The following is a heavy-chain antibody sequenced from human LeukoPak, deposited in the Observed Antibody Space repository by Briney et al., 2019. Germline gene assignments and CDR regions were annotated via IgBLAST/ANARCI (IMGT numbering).Heavy chain of an antibody. J-gene: IGHJ4*02. CDR2: IYYTGST. Sequence: WGWIRQPPGKGLEWIGSIYYTGSTYDNPSLKSRVTISVDMSKNQFSLKLSSVTAADTAVYYCARRGGSGRAFDYWGQGTLVTVSS. V-gene: IGHV4-39*01. CDR3: ARRGGSGRAFDY. D-gene: IGHD1-26*01.